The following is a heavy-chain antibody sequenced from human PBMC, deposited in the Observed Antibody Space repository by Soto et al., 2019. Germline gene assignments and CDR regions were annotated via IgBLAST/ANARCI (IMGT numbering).Heavy chain of an antibody. D-gene: IGHD3-10*01. J-gene: IGHJ5*02. CDR3: ETAVSYKGFDP. Sequence: QAQRVQSGSEVKKPGASVQVSCKASGYTFTSHGINWVRQAPGQGREWMGWINGYEGNTNYAQNLQGRVTLTTDTSTSMAYMELRGVRSDDTGIYYCETAVSYKGFDPWGQGTLVTVSS. CDR1: GYTFTSHG. V-gene: IGHV1-18*01. CDR2: INGYEGNT.